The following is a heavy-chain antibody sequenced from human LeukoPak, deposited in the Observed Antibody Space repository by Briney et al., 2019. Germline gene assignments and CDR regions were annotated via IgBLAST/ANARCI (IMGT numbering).Heavy chain of an antibody. Sequence: GGSLRLSCAASGFTFSSYAMSWVRQAPGEGLEWVSAISGSGGSTYYADSVKGRFTISRDNSKNTLYLQMNGLRAEDTAVYYCASDGSSGYYDAFDIWGQGTMVTVSS. CDR1: GFTFSSYA. CDR2: ISGSGGST. J-gene: IGHJ3*02. CDR3: ASDGSSGYYDAFDI. D-gene: IGHD3-22*01. V-gene: IGHV3-23*01.